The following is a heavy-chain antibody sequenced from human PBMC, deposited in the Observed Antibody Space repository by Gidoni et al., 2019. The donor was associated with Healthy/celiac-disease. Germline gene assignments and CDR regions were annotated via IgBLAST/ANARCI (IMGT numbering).Heavy chain of an antibody. V-gene: IGHV3-23*01. CDR1: GFTFSSYA. J-gene: IGHJ4*02. CDR2: ISGSGGST. Sequence: EVQLLESGGGLVQPGGSLRLSCAASGFTFSSYAMSWVRQAPGKGLEWVSAISGSGGSTYYADSVKGRFTISRDNSKNTLYLQMNSLRAEDTAVYYCAKDLPSWVVVAAAFDYWGQGTLVTVSS. CDR3: AKDLPSWVVVAAAFDY. D-gene: IGHD2-15*01.